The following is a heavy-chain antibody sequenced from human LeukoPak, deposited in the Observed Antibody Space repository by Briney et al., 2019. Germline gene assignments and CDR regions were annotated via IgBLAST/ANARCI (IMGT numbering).Heavy chain of an antibody. D-gene: IGHD6-19*01. CDR3: AGRAQTTGWSFDY. CDR1: GGSISSYY. CDR2: IHTSGST. V-gene: IGHV4-4*07. J-gene: IGHJ4*02. Sequence: SGTLSLTCIVSGGSISSYYLSWVRQPAGKGLEWIGQIHTSGSTNYNPSLKSRVAMSVDTSNNQFSLELSSVTAADTAVYYCAGRAQTTGWSFDYWGQGALVTVSS.